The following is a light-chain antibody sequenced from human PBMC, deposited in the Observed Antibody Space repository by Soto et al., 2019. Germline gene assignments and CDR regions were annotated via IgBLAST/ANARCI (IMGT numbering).Light chain of an antibody. V-gene: IGLV2-14*01. CDR2: EVT. Sequence: QSALTQPASVSGSPGQSITISCTGTSSDVGGYNYVSWYQHHPGKAPKLVISEVTNRPSGVSNRFSGSKSANTASLTISGLQAEDEADYYCSSYTVYSTWLFGGGTQLTVL. CDR1: SSDVGGYNY. CDR3: SSYTVYSTWL. J-gene: IGLJ3*02.